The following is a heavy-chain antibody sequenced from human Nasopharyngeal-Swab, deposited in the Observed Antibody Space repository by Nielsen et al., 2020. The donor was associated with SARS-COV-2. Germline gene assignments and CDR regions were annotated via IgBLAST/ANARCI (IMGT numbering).Heavy chain of an antibody. Sequence: GESLNISCAGSGFIFSNYWMHWVRQAPGKGLVWVSRIRGDGSDPSYADSVKGRFAISKDNAKNTMYLQMNSLRADDTAMYFCARDRSGETGTVGADWGQGTLVTVSS. CDR1: GFIFSNYW. V-gene: IGHV3-74*01. J-gene: IGHJ4*02. CDR3: ARDRSGETGTVGAD. D-gene: IGHD1-7*01. CDR2: IRGDGSDP.